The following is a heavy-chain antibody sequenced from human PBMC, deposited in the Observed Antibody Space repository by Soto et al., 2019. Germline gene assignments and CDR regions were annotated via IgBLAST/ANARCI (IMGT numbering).Heavy chain of an antibody. V-gene: IGHV3-48*01. CDR3: ARGQEYCTGGSCPTS. J-gene: IGHJ4*02. CDR1: GFTFSRYN. CDR2: ISSSGSNI. Sequence: HPGGSLRLSCAASGFTFSRYNMNWVRQAPGKGPEWVSYISSSGSNIHYADSVKGRFTISRDNAKNSLYLQMNSLRAEDTALYYCARGQEYCTGGSCPTSWGQGTQVTVSS. D-gene: IGHD2-15*01.